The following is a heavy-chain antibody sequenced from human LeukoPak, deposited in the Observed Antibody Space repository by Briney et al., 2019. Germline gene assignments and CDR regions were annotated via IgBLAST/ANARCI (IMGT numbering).Heavy chain of an antibody. CDR3: ARSTRFLEWLPKPYYFDY. V-gene: IGHV1-2*02. CDR1: GYTFTGYY. CDR2: INPNSGGT. Sequence: ASVKVSCKASGYTFTGYYMHWVRQAPGQGLEWMGWINPNSGGTNYAQKFQGRVTMTRDTSISTAYMELSRLRSDDTAVYYCARSTRFLEWLPKPYYFDYWGQGTLVTVSS. D-gene: IGHD3-3*01. J-gene: IGHJ4*02.